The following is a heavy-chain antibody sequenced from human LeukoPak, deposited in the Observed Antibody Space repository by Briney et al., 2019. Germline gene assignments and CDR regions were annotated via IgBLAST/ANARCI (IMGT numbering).Heavy chain of an antibody. CDR1: GGSFSSYY. CDR2: MYYSGSI. J-gene: IGHJ5*02. CDR3: ARRISST. Sequence: SETLSLTCSVSGGSFSSYYWSWIRQPPGKGLEWIGYMYYSGSINYNPSLKSRVTISIDTSRNQFSLKLSSVTAADTAVYYCARRISSTWGQGTLVTVSS. V-gene: IGHV4-59*12. D-gene: IGHD6-13*01.